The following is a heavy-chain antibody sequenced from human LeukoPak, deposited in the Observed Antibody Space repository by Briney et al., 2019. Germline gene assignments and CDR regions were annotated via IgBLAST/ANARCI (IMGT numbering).Heavy chain of an antibody. CDR1: GGSFSGYY. V-gene: IGHV4-34*01. D-gene: IGHD5-18*01. Sequence: SETLSLTCAVYGGSFSGYYWSWIRQPPGKGLKWIGEINHSGSTNYNPSLKSRVTISVDTSKNQFSLKLSSVTAADTAVYYCARVFGYSYGFTHYYYYYMDVWGKGTTVTVSS. CDR2: INHSGST. CDR3: ARVFGYSYGFTHYYYYYMDV. J-gene: IGHJ6*03.